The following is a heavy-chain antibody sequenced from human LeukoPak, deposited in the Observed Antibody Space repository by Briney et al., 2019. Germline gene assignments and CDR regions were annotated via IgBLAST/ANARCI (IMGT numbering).Heavy chain of an antibody. Sequence: PGGSLRLSCAASGFTFSSYWMSWVRQAPGKGLEWVANIKQDGSEKYYVDSVKGRFTISRDNAKNSLYLQMNSLGAEDTAVYYCARDENYDSSGSLFDYWGQGTLVTVSS. V-gene: IGHV3-7*01. D-gene: IGHD3-22*01. J-gene: IGHJ4*02. CDR1: GFTFSSYW. CDR3: ARDENYDSSGSLFDY. CDR2: IKQDGSEK.